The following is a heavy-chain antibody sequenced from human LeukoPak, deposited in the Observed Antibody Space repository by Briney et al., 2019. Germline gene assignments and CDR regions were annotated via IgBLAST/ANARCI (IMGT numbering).Heavy chain of an antibody. CDR3: AREGPRGSAVGATYFDY. V-gene: IGHV3-64*01. D-gene: IGHD1-26*01. J-gene: IGHJ4*02. CDR2: ISSNGGST. CDR1: GFTFSSYA. Sequence: GGSLRLSCAASGFTFSSYAMHWVRQAPGKGLEYVSAISSNGGSTYYANSVKGRFTISRDNSKNTLYLQMGSLRAEDMAVYYCAREGPRGSAVGATYFDYWGQGTLVTVSS.